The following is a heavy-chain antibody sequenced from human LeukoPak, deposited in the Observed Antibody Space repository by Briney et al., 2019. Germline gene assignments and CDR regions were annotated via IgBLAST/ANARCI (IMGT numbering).Heavy chain of an antibody. Sequence: GGSLRLSCAASGFTFSSYAMSWVRQAPGKGLEWVSAISGGGGSTYYADSVKGRFTISRDNSKNTLYLQMNSLRAEDTAVYYCAKSGPLRFLEWLPLGYYYYMDVWGKGTTVTVSS. V-gene: IGHV3-23*01. CDR1: GFTFSSYA. J-gene: IGHJ6*03. CDR2: ISGGGGST. D-gene: IGHD3-3*01. CDR3: AKSGPLRFLEWLPLGYYYYMDV.